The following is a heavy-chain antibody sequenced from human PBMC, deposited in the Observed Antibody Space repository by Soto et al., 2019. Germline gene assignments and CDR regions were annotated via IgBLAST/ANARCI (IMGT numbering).Heavy chain of an antibody. Sequence: ASVTVSCKASRYTFTSYYMHWVRQAPGQGLEWMGIINPSGGSTSYAQEFQGRVTMTRDTSTSTVYMELSSLRFEDTAVYYCARARSRYYFDYWGQGTLVTVSS. CDR2: INPSGGST. CDR1: RYTFTSYY. V-gene: IGHV1-46*01. J-gene: IGHJ4*02. CDR3: ARARSRYYFDY.